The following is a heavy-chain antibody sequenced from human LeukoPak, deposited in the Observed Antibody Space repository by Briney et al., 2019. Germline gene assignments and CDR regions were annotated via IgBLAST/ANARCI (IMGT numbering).Heavy chain of an antibody. CDR1: GGSFSGYY. V-gene: IGHV4-34*01. CDR3: AHAGYSSGWWSGDAFDI. Sequence: SETLSLTCAVYGGSFSGYYWSWIRQPPGKGLEWIGEINHGGSTNYNPSLKSRVTISVDTSKNQFSLKLSSVTAADTAVYYCAHAGYSSGWWSGDAFDIWGQGTMVTVSS. CDR2: INHGGST. J-gene: IGHJ3*02. D-gene: IGHD6-19*01.